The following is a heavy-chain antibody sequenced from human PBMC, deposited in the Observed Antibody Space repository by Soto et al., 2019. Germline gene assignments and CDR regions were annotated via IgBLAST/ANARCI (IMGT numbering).Heavy chain of an antibody. CDR2: IKQDGSET. V-gene: IGHV3-7*05. CDR1: GFTFSSYW. J-gene: IGHJ4*01. Sequence: GGSLRLSCAASGFTFSSYWMNWVRQAPGKGLEWVANIKQDGSETYYVDSVKGRFTISRDNAKNSLDLQMESLRAEDAAVYYCARCAPTDYDTSDYWGQGTLVTVSS. D-gene: IGHD3-16*01. CDR3: ARCAPTDYDTSDY.